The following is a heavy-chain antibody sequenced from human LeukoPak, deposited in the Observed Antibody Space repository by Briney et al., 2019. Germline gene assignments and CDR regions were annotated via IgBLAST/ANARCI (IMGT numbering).Heavy chain of an antibody. J-gene: IGHJ5*02. Sequence: PSETLSLTCAVYGGSFSGYYWSWIRQPPGKGLEWMGEINHSGSTNYNPSLKSRVTISVDTSKNQFSLKLSSVTAADTAVYYCARARVKVVPAAKGCWFDPWGQGTLVTVSS. CDR3: ARARVKVVPAAKGCWFDP. CDR2: INHSGST. CDR1: GGSFSGYY. V-gene: IGHV4-34*01. D-gene: IGHD2-2*01.